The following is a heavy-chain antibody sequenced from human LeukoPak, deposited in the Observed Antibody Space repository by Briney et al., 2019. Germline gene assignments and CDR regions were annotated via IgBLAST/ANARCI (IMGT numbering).Heavy chain of an antibody. J-gene: IGHJ4*02. CDR2: ISWNSGNI. CDR3: AKGRGYNYGYIFGYFDY. CDR1: GFTFADYA. Sequence: PGRSLRLSCAASGFTFADYAMHWVRQTPGKGLEWVSGISWNSGNIDYADSVKGRFTISRDNAKNSLYLQMNSLRAEDTALHYCAKGRGYNYGYIFGYFDYWGQGTLVTVSS. V-gene: IGHV3-9*01. D-gene: IGHD5-18*01.